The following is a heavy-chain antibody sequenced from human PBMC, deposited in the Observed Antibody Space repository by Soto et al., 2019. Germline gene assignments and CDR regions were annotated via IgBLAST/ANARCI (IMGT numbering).Heavy chain of an antibody. CDR2: IYRSGAT. Sequence: SETLSLTCIVSGGSISSSPDGWGWVRQPPGKGPEWIGSIYRSGATYYNPSLESRVSISVDTSKNQFSLKLTSVIAADTAVYYCTRLTGSSFFSYWGQGTRVTVSS. J-gene: IGHJ4*02. CDR3: TRLTGSSFFSY. CDR1: GGSISSSPDG. V-gene: IGHV4-39*01. D-gene: IGHD6-6*01.